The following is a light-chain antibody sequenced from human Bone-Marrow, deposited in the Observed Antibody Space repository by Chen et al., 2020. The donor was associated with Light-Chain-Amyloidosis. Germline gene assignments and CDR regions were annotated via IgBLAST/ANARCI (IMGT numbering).Light chain of an antibody. CDR2: GSS. Sequence: VSTHPPGARSLYPAEEANLSCRASQTIRSNYLTSYQQKFGQAPRLLIYGSSSRATGFPDRFTGSGSGTDFTLTINRLEPEDYAMYYCQQYGTSPLTFGGGTKVEIK. J-gene: IGKJ4*01. CDR3: QQYGTSPLT. CDR1: QTIRSNY. V-gene: IGKV3-20*01.